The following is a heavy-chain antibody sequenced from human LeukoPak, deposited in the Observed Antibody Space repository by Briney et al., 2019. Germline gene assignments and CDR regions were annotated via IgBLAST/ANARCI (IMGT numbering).Heavy chain of an antibody. D-gene: IGHD2-2*01. CDR2: IYYSGST. V-gene: IGHV4-59*01. Sequence: PSETLSLTCTVSAVSISGSYWTWIRQSPGQGLEWIGYIYYSGSTNYNPSLKSRVTISVDTSKKQFSLKLRSVTAADTAVYYCARRLPAARGASWFDPWGQGTLVTVSS. CDR3: ARRLPAARGASWFDP. CDR1: AVSISGSY. J-gene: IGHJ5*02.